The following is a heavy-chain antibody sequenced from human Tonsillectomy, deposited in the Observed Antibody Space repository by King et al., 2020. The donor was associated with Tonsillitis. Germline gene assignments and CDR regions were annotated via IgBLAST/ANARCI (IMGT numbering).Heavy chain of an antibody. D-gene: IGHD3/OR15-3a*01. V-gene: IGHV3-15*01. CDR1: GFTFSNAW. CDR3: TTDLQWALIFNLFDY. J-gene: IGHJ4*02. Sequence: VQLVESGGGLVKPGGSLRLSCAASGFTFSNAWMSWVRQAPGKGLEWVGRIKSKTDGGTTDYAAPVKGRFTISRDDSKNTLYLQMNSLKTEDTAVYYCTTDLQWALIFNLFDYWGQGTLVTVSS. CDR2: IKSKTDGGTT.